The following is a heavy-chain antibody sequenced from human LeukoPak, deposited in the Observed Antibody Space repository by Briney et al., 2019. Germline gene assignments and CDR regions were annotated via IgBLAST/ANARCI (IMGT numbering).Heavy chain of an antibody. CDR1: GGSISSSIYY. Sequence: SETLSLTCTVSGGSISSSIYYWGWVRQPPEKGLEWIGSVYYRGSTYYNPSLTSRVTISVDTSNNQFSLKLTSVTAADTAVYFCARQGAASGFDIWGQGTMVTVSS. V-gene: IGHV4-39*01. D-gene: IGHD6-19*01. CDR2: VYYRGST. J-gene: IGHJ3*02. CDR3: ARQGAASGFDI.